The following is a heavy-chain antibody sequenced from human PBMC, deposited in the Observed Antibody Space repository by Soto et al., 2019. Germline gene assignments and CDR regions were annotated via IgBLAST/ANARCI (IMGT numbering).Heavy chain of an antibody. V-gene: IGHV3-15*07. CDR3: TTGSVEGV. CDR2: IKTKTHGERT. D-gene: IGHD2-15*01. CDR1: GFAFSNAW. Sequence: EVQLVESGGGSVKPGGSLTLSCAASGFAFSNAWMNWVRQAPGKGLEWVGRIKTKTHGERTDYAAPVKGRFSISRDDSEYKIYLQMRSLKVDATAVYYCTTGSVEGVWGQGTTVTVSS. J-gene: IGHJ6*02.